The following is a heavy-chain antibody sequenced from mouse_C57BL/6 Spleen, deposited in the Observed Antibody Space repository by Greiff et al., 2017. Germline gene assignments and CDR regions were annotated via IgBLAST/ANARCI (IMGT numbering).Heavy chain of an antibody. CDR1: GFTFSDYG. Sequence: EVQRVESGGGLVKPGGSLTLSCAASGFTFSDYGMHWVRQAPEKGLEWVAYISSGSSTIYYADTVKGRFTISRDNAKNTLSLQMTSRRSEDTAMYYCARSVYYGNPYYFDYWGQGTTLTVSS. J-gene: IGHJ2*01. CDR3: ARSVYYGNPYYFDY. D-gene: IGHD2-1*01. V-gene: IGHV5-17*01. CDR2: ISSGSSTI.